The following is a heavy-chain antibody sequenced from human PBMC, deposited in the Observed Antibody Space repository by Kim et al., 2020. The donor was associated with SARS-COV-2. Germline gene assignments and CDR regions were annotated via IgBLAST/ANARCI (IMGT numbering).Heavy chain of an antibody. CDR1: GGSISSSSYY. J-gene: IGHJ5*02. Sequence: SETLSLTCTVSGGSISSSSYYWGWIRQPPGKGLEWIGSIYYSGSTYYNPSLKSRVTISVDTSKNQFSLKLSSVTAADTAVYYCARHLKGTGTTLAGVIPLDWFDPWGQGTLVTVSS. CDR3: ARHLKGTGTTLAGVIPLDWFDP. V-gene: IGHV4-39*01. D-gene: IGHD1-7*01. CDR2: IYYSGST.